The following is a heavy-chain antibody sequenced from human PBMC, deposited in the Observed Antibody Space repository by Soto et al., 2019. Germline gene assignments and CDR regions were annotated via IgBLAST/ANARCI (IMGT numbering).Heavy chain of an antibody. J-gene: IGHJ6*02. CDR1: GFTFTSSA. CDR2: IVVGSGNT. V-gene: IGHV1-58*01. D-gene: IGHD6-13*01. Sequence: GASVKLSCKASGFTFTSSAVQWVRQARGQRLEWIGWIVVGSGNTNYAQKFQERVTITRDMSTSTAYMELSSLRSEDTAVYYCAADVGAAASPYNYYYYGMDVWGQGTTVTVSS. CDR3: AADVGAAASPYNYYYYGMDV.